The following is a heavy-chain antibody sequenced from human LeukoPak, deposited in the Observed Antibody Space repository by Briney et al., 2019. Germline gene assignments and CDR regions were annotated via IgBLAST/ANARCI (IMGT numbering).Heavy chain of an antibody. D-gene: IGHD2-2*01. CDR2: ISSSSSYI. Sequence: PGGSLRLSCAASGFTFSSYSMNWVRQAPGKGLEWVSSISSSSSYIYYADSVKGRFTISRDNAKNSLYLQMNSLRAEDTAVYYCARDRCSSTSCHAFDIWGQGTMVTVSS. J-gene: IGHJ3*02. CDR3: ARDRCSSTSCHAFDI. CDR1: GFTFSSYS. V-gene: IGHV3-21*01.